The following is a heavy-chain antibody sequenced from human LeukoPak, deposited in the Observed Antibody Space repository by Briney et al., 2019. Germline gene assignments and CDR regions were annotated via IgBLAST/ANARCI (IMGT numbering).Heavy chain of an antibody. CDR1: GGSISSYY. D-gene: IGHD3-3*01. Sequence: SETLSLTCTVSGGSISSYYWSWIRQPPGKGLEWIGYIYYSGSTNYNPSLKSRVTISVDTSKNQFSLKLSSVTAADTAEYYCARADITIFGVVIHYYFDYWGQGTLVTVSS. CDR3: ARADITIFGVVIHYYFDY. V-gene: IGHV4-59*01. J-gene: IGHJ4*02. CDR2: IYYSGST.